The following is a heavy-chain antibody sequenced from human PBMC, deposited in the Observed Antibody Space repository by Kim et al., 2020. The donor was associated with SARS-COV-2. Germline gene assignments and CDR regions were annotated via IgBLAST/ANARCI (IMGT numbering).Heavy chain of an antibody. J-gene: IGHJ3*02. CDR2: IFYSGST. Sequence: SQTLSLTCTVSGGSISSYYWSWIRQPPGKGLEWIGYIFYSGSTNYNPSLKSRVTISVDSSKNQFSLKLTSVTAADTAVCYCARDHGATGPSGRDDAFDIW. D-gene: IGHD1-1*01. CDR1: GGSISSYY. CDR3: ARDHGATGPSGRDDAFDI. V-gene: IGHV4-59*01.